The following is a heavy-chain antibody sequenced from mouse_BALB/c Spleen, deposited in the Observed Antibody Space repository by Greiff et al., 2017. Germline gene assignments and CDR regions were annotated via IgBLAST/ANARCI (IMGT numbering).Heavy chain of an antibody. J-gene: IGHJ3*01. CDR3: AYGSSPGFAY. V-gene: IGHV5-9-4*01. Sequence: EVLLVESGGGLVKPGGSLKLSCAASGFTFSSYAMSWVRQSPEKVLEWVAEISSGGSYTYYPDTVTGRITIARDNAKNTLYLEMSSLRSEDAAMYYCAYGSSPGFAYWGQGTLVTVSA. D-gene: IGHD1-1*01. CDR1: GFTFSSYA. CDR2: ISSGGSYT.